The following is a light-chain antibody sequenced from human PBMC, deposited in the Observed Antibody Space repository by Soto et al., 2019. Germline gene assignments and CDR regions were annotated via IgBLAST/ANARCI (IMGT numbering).Light chain of an antibody. J-gene: IGKJ2*01. CDR3: QKRASWPYT. Sequence: EIVLTQSPDTLSLSPGEGATLSCRASHDVSVSLVWYRQRPGQSPRLLIHDASNRATGISDRFSGSGSGTDFTLTIGSLEPEESALYYCQKRASWPYTSGQGTKVDIK. CDR1: HDVSVS. CDR2: DAS. V-gene: IGKV3-11*01.